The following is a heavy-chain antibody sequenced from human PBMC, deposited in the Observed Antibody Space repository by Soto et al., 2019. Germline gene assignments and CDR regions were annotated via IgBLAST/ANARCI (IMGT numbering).Heavy chain of an antibody. V-gene: IGHV3-23*01. CDR3: AKVKQWEILPNDY. CDR1: GFTFSSYA. D-gene: IGHD1-26*01. J-gene: IGHJ4*02. CDR2: VSNSGDRT. Sequence: GGSLRLSCAASGFTFSSYAMSWVRQAPGEGLEWVSGVSNSGDRTYYADSVKGRFTISRDNSKNTLYLQMSSLRAEDTAVYYCAKVKQWEILPNDYWGPGTLVTVSS.